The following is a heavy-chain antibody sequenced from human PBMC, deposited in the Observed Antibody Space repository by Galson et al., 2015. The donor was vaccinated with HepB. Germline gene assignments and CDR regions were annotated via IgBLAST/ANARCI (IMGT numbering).Heavy chain of an antibody. V-gene: IGHV3-74*01. Sequence: SLRLSCAASGFTFSSYWMHWVRQAPGKGLVWVSRINSDGSRTSYADSLKGRFTISRDNAKNTLYLQINSQRAEDTAVYYCVRGITVAATTPFDYWGQGTLVTVSS. CDR2: INSDGSRT. D-gene: IGHD2-15*01. J-gene: IGHJ4*02. CDR3: VRGITVAATTPFDY. CDR1: GFTFSSYW.